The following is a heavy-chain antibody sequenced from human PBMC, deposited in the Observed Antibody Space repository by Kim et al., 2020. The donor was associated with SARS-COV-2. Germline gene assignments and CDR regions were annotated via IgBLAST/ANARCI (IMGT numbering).Heavy chain of an antibody. J-gene: IGHJ6*02. CDR1: GFTFSSYG. D-gene: IGHD6-13*01. V-gene: IGHV3-33*06. Sequence: GGSLRLSCAASGFTFSSYGMHWVRQAPGKGLEWVAGIWYDGSNKYYADSVKGRFTISRDNSKNTLYLQMNSLRAEDTAVYYCAKDRSSSSFYGMDVWGQGTTVTVSS. CDR3: AKDRSSSSFYGMDV. CDR2: IWYDGSNK.